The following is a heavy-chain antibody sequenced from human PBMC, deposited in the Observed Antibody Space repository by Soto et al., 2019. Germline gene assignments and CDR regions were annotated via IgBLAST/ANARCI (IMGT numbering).Heavy chain of an antibody. V-gene: IGHV3-23*01. CDR3: AKDTPLWFGSD. CDR1: GFTFSSYA. CDR2: ISGSGGST. J-gene: IGHJ4*02. Sequence: GGSLRLSCASSGFTFSSYAMSWVLQAPGKGLEWVSAISGSGGSTYYADSVKGRFTISRDNSKNTLYLQMNSLRAEDTAVYYCAKDTPLWFGSDWGQGTLVTVSS. D-gene: IGHD3-10*01.